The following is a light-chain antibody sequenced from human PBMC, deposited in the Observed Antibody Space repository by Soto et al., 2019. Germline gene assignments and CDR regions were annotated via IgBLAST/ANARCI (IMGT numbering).Light chain of an antibody. V-gene: IGLV2-14*03. CDR2: DVS. Sequence: SVLTQPASVSGSPGQSITISCTGTSSDVGNYDYVSWYQQHPGKAPKLMIYDVSNRPSGVSNRFSGSKSGNTASLTISGLQAEDEADYYCSSYTTSTSFVVFGGGTKLTVL. CDR3: SSYTTSTSFVV. CDR1: SSDVGNYDY. J-gene: IGLJ2*01.